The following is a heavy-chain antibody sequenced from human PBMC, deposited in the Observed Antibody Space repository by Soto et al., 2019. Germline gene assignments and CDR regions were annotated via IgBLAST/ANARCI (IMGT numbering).Heavy chain of an antibody. CDR2: IYYSGST. CDR1: GGSISSSSYY. V-gene: IGHV4-39*01. CDR3: ARGDGYKTLDY. D-gene: IGHD5-12*01. Sequence: PSETLSLTXTVSGGSISSSSYYWGWIRQPPGKGLEWIGSIYYSGSTYYNPSLKSRVTISVDTSKNQFSLKLSSVTAADTAVYYCARGDGYKTLDYWGQGTLVTVSS. J-gene: IGHJ4*02.